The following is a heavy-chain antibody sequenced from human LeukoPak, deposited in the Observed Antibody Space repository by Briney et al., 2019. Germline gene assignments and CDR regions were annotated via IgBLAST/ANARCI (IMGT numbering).Heavy chain of an antibody. CDR1: GGSISSYY. D-gene: IGHD3-10*01. Sequence: SETLSLTCTVSGGSISSYYWSWVRQPPGKGLEWIGYIDYTGSSNYNPSLKSRVTISVDTSKNQFSLKLSSVTAADTAVYYCARDTSMVRGVFTFDIWGQGTMVTVSS. J-gene: IGHJ3*02. V-gene: IGHV4-59*01. CDR3: ARDTSMVRGVFTFDI. CDR2: IDYTGSS.